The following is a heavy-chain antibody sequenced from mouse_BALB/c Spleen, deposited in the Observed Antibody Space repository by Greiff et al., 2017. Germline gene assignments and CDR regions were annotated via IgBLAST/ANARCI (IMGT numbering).Heavy chain of an antibody. CDR1: GYTFSSYW. D-gene: IGHD3-1*01. J-gene: IGHJ4*01. CDR3: AREGARATSYYAMDY. CDR2: ILPGSGST. Sequence: VQLVESGAELMKPGASVKISCKATGYTFSSYWIEWVKQRPGHGLEWIGEILPGSGSTNYNEKFKGKATFTADTSSNTAYMQLSSLTSEDSAVYYCAREGARATSYYAMDYWGQGTSVTVSS. V-gene: IGHV1-9*01.